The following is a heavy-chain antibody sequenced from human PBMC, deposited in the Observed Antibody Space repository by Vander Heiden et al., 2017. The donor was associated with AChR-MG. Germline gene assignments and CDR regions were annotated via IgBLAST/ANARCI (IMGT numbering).Heavy chain of an antibody. CDR3: ARSPDTLFDY. J-gene: IGHJ4*02. D-gene: IGHD5-18*01. V-gene: IGHV4-31*03. CDR2: IYYSGST. CDR1: GCSLSRGGSY. Sequence: QVQLQESGPGLVKPSQTLSPTCTVSGCSLSRGGSYWSWIRQHPGKGLEWIGYIYYSGSTYYNPSLKSRVTISVDTSKNQFSLKLSSVTAADTAVYYCARSPDTLFDYWGQGTLVTVSS.